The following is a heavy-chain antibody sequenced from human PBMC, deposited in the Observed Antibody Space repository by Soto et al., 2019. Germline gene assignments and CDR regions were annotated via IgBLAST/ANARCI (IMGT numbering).Heavy chain of an antibody. J-gene: IGHJ6*03. V-gene: IGHV3-30*18. D-gene: IGHD3-10*01. CDR3: AKALSAVSSRCGELADYYYYYYMDV. Sequence: GGSLRLSCAASGFTFSSYGMHWVRQAPGKGLEWVAVISYDGSNKYYADSVKGRFTISRDNSKNTLYLQMNSLRAEDTAVYYYAKALSAVSSRCGELADYYYYYYMDVWGKGTRVTVSS. CDR1: GFTFSSYG. CDR2: ISYDGSNK.